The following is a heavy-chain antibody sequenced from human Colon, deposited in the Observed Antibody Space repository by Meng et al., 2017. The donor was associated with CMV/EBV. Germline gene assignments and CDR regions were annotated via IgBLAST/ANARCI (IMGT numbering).Heavy chain of an antibody. V-gene: IGHV1-2*02. Sequence: ASVKVSCKASGYTFTGYYMHWVRQAPGQGLEWMGWINPNSGGTNYAQKFQGRVTMTRDTSISTAYMELSRLRSDDTAVYYCARDTPYYYDSSGDRSYWYFDHWGRGTLVTVSS. D-gene: IGHD3-22*01. CDR1: GYTFTGYY. CDR2: INPNSGGT. CDR3: ARDTPYYYDSSGDRSYWYFDH. J-gene: IGHJ2*01.